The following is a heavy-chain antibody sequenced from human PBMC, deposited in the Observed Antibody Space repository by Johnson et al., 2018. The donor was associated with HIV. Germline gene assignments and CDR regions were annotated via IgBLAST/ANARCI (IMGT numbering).Heavy chain of an antibody. CDR1: GFTFSSYG. Sequence: QVQLVESGGGVVQPGRSLRLSCTASGFTFSSYGMHWVRQAPGKGLEWVAVIWYDGSNKYYADSVKGRFTISRDNSKNTLYLQMNSLRAEDTAVYYCAKEGYYYDSKNDAFDIWGQGTMVTVSS. D-gene: IGHD3-22*01. V-gene: IGHV3-33*06. CDR2: IWYDGSNK. J-gene: IGHJ3*02. CDR3: AKEGYYYDSKNDAFDI.